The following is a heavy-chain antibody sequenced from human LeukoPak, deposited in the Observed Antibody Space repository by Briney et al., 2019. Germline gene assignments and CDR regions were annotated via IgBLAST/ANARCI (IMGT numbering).Heavy chain of an antibody. V-gene: IGHV3-30-3*01. D-gene: IGHD3-22*01. CDR3: ARDRKNYYDSKPNFDY. Sequence: GGSLRLSCAASGFTFSSYAMHWVRQAPGKGLEWVAVISYDGSSKYYADSVKGRFTISRDNSKNTLYLQMNSLRAEDTAVYYCARDRKNYYDSKPNFDYWGQGTLVTVSS. J-gene: IGHJ4*02. CDR2: ISYDGSSK. CDR1: GFTFSSYA.